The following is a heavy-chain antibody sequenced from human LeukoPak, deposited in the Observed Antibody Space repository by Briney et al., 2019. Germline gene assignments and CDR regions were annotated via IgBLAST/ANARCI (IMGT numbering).Heavy chain of an antibody. J-gene: IGHJ3*02. CDR3: ARGLGYCSSTSCYAFDI. Sequence: LRLSCAASGFTFSSYAMSWVRQAPGKGLEWIGYIYHSGSTYYNPSLKSRVTISVDRSKNQFSLKLSSVTAADTAVYYCARGLGYCSSTSCYAFDIWGQGTMVTVSS. CDR1: GFTFSSYA. D-gene: IGHD2-2*01. CDR2: IYHSGST. V-gene: IGHV4-30-2*01.